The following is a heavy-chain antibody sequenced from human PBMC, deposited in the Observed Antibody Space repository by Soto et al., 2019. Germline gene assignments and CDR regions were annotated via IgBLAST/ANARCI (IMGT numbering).Heavy chain of an antibody. CDR1: GGSISSYY. J-gene: IGHJ6*02. Sequence: QVQLQESGPGLVKPSETLSLTCTVSGGSISSYYWSWIRQPAGKGLEWIGRIYTSGSTNYNPSLKSRVTMSVDTSKNQFSLKLSSVTAADTAVYYCARVSSSGTMVYYYYGMDVWGQGTTVTVSS. CDR3: ARVSSSGTMVYYYYGMDV. D-gene: IGHD6-6*01. V-gene: IGHV4-4*07. CDR2: IYTSGST.